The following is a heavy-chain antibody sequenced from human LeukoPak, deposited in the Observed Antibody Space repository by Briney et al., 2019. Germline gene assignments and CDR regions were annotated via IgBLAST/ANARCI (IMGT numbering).Heavy chain of an antibody. V-gene: IGHV1-69*05. J-gene: IGHJ5*02. Sequence: ASVKVSCKASGGTFSSYAISWVRQAPGQGLEWMGGIIPIFGTANYAQKFQGRVTITTDESTSTAYMELSSLRSEDTAVYYCARTYYYGSGRPNWFDPWGQGTLVTVSS. CDR2: IIPIFGTA. CDR3: ARTYYYGSGRPNWFDP. CDR1: GGTFSSYA. D-gene: IGHD3-10*01.